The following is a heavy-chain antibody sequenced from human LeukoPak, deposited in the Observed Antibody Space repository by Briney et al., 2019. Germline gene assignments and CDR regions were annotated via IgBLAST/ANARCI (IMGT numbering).Heavy chain of an antibody. Sequence: ASVKVSCKASGYTFTSYGISWVRQAPGQGLEWREWISATNGTTTYHHNLQCQVTITTPTSTSTAYMELRRLRSDDTAVYYCARPAAQWLAYYFDYWGQGTLVTVSS. CDR1: GYTFTSYG. CDR2: ISATNGTT. CDR3: ARPAAQWLAYYFDY. D-gene: IGHD6-19*01. V-gene: IGHV1-18*01. J-gene: IGHJ4*02.